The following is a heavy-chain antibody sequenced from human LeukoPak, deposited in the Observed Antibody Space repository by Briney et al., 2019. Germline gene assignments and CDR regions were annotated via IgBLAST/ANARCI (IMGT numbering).Heavy chain of an antibody. J-gene: IGHJ4*02. CDR2: IYTSGST. CDR3: ARVGRSHGIDY. CDR1: GGSISSGSYY. D-gene: IGHD1-14*01. V-gene: IGHV4-61*02. Sequence: SETLSLTCTVSGGSISSGSYYWSWIRQPAGKGLEWIGRIYTSGSTNYNPSLKSRVTISVDTSKNQFSLKLSSVTAADTAVYYCARVGRSHGIDYWGQGTLVTVSS.